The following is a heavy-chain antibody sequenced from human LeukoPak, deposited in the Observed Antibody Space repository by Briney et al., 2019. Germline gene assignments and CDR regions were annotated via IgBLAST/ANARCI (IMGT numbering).Heavy chain of an antibody. CDR3: ARDRGLVYYYGSGTNYYGMDV. CDR1: GITFSDYT. J-gene: IGHJ6*02. Sequence: GRSLRLSCAASGITFSDYTMHWVRQAPGKGLEWVAVIWYDGSNKYYADSVKGRFTISRDNSKNTLYLQMNSLRAEDTAVYYCARDRGLVYYYGSGTNYYGMDVWGQGTTVTVSS. D-gene: IGHD3-10*01. V-gene: IGHV3-33*08. CDR2: IWYDGSNK.